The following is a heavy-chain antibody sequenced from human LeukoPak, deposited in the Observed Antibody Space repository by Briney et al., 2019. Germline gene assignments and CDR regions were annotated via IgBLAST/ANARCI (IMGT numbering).Heavy chain of an antibody. J-gene: IGHJ6*02. V-gene: IGHV3-74*01. Sequence: PGGSLRLSCAASGFIFSRYWMHCVRQAPGKGLVWVSRINNDGNIISYADSVKGRFTISRDNTKNTLYLQMNSLRAEDTAVYYGARDHTLYGMDVWGQGTTVAVSS. CDR1: GFIFSRYW. D-gene: IGHD2/OR15-2a*01. CDR2: INNDGNII. CDR3: ARDHTLYGMDV.